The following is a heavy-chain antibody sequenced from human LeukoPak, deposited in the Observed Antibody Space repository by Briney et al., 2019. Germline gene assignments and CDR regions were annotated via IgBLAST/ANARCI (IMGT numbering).Heavy chain of an antibody. J-gene: IGHJ4*02. D-gene: IGHD4/OR15-4a*01. Sequence: GGSLRLSCTVSGFTVSSNSMSWVRQAPGKGLEWVSFIYSDNAHYSDSGKGRFTISRDNSKNTLYLQMNSLRAEDTAVYYCARRAGAYSHPYDYWGQGTLVTVSS. V-gene: IGHV3-53*01. CDR2: IYSDNA. CDR1: GFTVSSNS. CDR3: ARRAGAYSHPYDY.